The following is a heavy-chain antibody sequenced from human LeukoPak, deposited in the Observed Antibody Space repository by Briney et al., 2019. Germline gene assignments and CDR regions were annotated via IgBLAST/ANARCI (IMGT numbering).Heavy chain of an antibody. V-gene: IGHV1-69*06. D-gene: IGHD3-10*01. J-gene: IGHJ6*04. CDR2: IIPIFGTA. CDR1: GGTYSSYA. Sequence: SVTVSCKATGGTYSSYAISWVRKAPGQGLEWMGGIIPIFGTANYAQKFQGRVTITADKSTSTAYMELSSLRSEDTAVYYCARARGSTYYYGSGPYYYYGMDVWGKGTTVTVSS. CDR3: ARARGSTYYYGSGPYYYYGMDV.